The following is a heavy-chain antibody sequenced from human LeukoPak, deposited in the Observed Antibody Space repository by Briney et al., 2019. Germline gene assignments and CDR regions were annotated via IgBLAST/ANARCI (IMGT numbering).Heavy chain of an antibody. Sequence: GASVKVSCKVSGYTLTELSMHWVRQAPGKGLEWMGGFDPEDGETIYAQKFQGRVTMTEDTSTDTAYMELSSLRSEDTAVYYCATGPITMIVVGPFDYWGQGTLVTVSS. CDR3: ATGPITMIVVGPFDY. CDR2: FDPEDGET. J-gene: IGHJ4*02. CDR1: GYTLTELS. V-gene: IGHV1-24*01. D-gene: IGHD3-22*01.